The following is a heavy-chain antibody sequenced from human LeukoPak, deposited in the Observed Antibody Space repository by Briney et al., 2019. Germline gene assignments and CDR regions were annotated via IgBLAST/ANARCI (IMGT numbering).Heavy chain of an antibody. J-gene: IGHJ4*02. CDR1: GFTVTNYW. V-gene: IGHV3-74*01. Sequence: GGSLRLSCTTSGFTVTNYWMHWVRQAPGKGLVWVSRINSDGSNTNYAGSVKGRFTISRDNARNTLYLQMNSLRPEDTAVYYCAGGLSDYYYTVGYWGQGTLVTVSS. D-gene: IGHD3-22*01. CDR2: INSDGSNT. CDR3: AGGLSDYYYTVGY.